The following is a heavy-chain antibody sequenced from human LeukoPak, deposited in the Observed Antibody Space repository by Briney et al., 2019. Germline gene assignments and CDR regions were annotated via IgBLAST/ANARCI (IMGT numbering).Heavy chain of an antibody. CDR1: GFTVSSNY. D-gene: IGHD6-6*01. V-gene: IGHV3-74*01. CDR2: LPPDELGI. J-gene: IGHJ4*02. CDR3: VGTIASRGSEY. Sequence: GGSLRLSCAASGFTVSSNYMSWVRQAPGMGLVWVSRLPPDELGIIYADSVKGRFTVSRDNAKNTVYLQMNNLRVDDTAMYYCVGTIASRGSEYWGQGALVTVSS.